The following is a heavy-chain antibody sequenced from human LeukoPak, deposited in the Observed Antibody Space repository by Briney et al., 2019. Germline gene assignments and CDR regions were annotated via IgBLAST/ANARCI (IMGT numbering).Heavy chain of an antibody. J-gene: IGHJ4*02. CDR2: ISYDGSNK. CDR3: ARDSPYGDYVPYFDY. D-gene: IGHD4-17*01. Sequence: GRSLRLSCAASAFTFSSYAMHWVRRAPGKGLEWVAVISYDGSNKYYADSVKGRFTISRDNSKNTLYLQMNSLRAEDTAVYYCARDSPYGDYVPYFDYWGQGTLVTVSS. CDR1: AFTFSSYA. V-gene: IGHV3-30-3*01.